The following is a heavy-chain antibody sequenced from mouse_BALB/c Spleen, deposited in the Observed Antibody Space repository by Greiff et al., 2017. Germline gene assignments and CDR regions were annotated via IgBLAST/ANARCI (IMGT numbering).Heavy chain of an antibody. D-gene: IGHD2-2*01. CDR3: ARGDYGYDDGFAY. CDR2: INSNGGST. V-gene: IGHV5-6-3*01. Sequence: EVKLVESGGGLVQPGGSLKLSCAASGFTFSSYGMSWVRQTPDKRLELVATINSNGGSTYYPDSVKGRFTISRDNAKNTLYLQMSSLKSEDTAMYYCARGDYGYDDGFAYWGQGTLVTVSA. CDR1: GFTFSSYG. J-gene: IGHJ3*01.